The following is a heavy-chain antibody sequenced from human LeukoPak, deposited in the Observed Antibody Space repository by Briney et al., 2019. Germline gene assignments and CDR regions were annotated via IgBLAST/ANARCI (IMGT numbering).Heavy chain of an antibody. V-gene: IGHV3-30*01. CDR1: GFTVGNNY. CDR3: ARAHVTMIDF. CDR2: ISYDGSDK. D-gene: IGHD3-22*01. Sequence: GGSLRLSCAASGFTVGNNYMSWVRQAPGKGLEWVAVISYDGSDKYYADSVKGRFTISRDNSKNTLYLQMNSLRTEDTAVYYCARAHVTMIDFWGQGTLVTVSS. J-gene: IGHJ4*02.